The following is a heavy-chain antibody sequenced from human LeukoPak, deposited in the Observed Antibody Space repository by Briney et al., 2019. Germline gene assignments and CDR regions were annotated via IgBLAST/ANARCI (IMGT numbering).Heavy chain of an antibody. CDR2: INQDGTEK. D-gene: IGHD3-9*01. V-gene: IGHV3-7*03. Sequence: GGSLRLSCAASGFIFSNYWMSWVRQAPGKGLEWVATINQDGTEKYYVDSVKGRFTISRDNSKNTLYLQMNSLRAEDTAVYYCAKYDILTGYYLYYYYYMDVWGKGTTVTVSS. J-gene: IGHJ6*03. CDR3: AKYDILTGYYLYYYYYMDV. CDR1: GFIFSNYW.